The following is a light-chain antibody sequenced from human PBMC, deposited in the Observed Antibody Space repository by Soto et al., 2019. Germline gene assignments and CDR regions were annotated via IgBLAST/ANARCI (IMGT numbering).Light chain of an antibody. CDR3: GAWDTSLSSGV. Sequence: QSVLTQPPSVSAAPGQTVTISCSGSSSNIGNNYISWYQQLPVTAPTLLIYDNDKRPSGIPDRFSGSKSGTTATLAITGLQTEDEADYYCGAWDTSLSSGVFGGGTKLTVL. CDR1: SSNIGNNY. CDR2: DND. V-gene: IGLV1-51*01. J-gene: IGLJ2*01.